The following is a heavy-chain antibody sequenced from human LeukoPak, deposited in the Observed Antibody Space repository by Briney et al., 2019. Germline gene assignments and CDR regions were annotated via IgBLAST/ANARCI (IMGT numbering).Heavy chain of an antibody. CDR3: AREGIFYYGSAINPDVGAFDI. CDR2: IYTSGST. V-gene: IGHV4-4*07. Sequence: SETLSLTCTVSGGSISSYYWSCIRQAAGKGLEWIGRIYTSGSTNYNPSLKSRVTMSVDTSKNQFSLKLSSVTAADTAVYYCAREGIFYYGSAINPDVGAFDIWGQGTMVTVSS. J-gene: IGHJ3*02. CDR1: GGSISSYY. D-gene: IGHD3-10*01.